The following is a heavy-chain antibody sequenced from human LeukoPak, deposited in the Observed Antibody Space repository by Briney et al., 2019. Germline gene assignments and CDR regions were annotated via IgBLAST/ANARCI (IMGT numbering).Heavy chain of an antibody. J-gene: IGHJ5*02. CDR3: ARGLRTAAGTSPDWFDP. CDR1: GFTFSDYY. D-gene: IGHD6-13*01. V-gene: IGHV3-11*01. CDR2: ISSSGSTI. Sequence: PGGSLRLPCAASGFTFSDYYMSWIRQAPGKGLEWVSYISSSGSTIYYADSVKGRFTISRDNAKNSLYLQMNSLRAEDTAVYYCARGLRTAAGTSPDWFDPWGQGTLVTVSS.